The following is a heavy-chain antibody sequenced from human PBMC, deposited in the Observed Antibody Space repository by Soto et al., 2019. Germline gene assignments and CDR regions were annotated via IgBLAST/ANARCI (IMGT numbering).Heavy chain of an antibody. CDR1: GGSISSSNW. J-gene: IGHJ4*02. V-gene: IGHV4-4*02. D-gene: IGHD6-13*01. CDR2: IYHSGST. CDR3: ARGWGIAAAGSEY. Sequence: PSETLSLTCSISGGSISSSNWWSWVRQPPGKGLEWIGEIYHSGSTNYNPSLKSRVTISVDKSKNQFSLKLTSVTAADTAVYYCARGWGIAAAGSEYWGQGTMGT.